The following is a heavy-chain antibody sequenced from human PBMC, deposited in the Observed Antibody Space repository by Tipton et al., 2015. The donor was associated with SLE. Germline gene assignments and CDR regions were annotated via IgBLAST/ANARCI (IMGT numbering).Heavy chain of an antibody. V-gene: IGHV4-34*01. Sequence: LRLSCAVYGGSFSGYYWGWIRPPPGKGLEWIGSIYYSGSTYYNPSLQSRVTISVDTSEDQFSLKLSSVTAADTAVYYCAAQQAGDFDYWGQGTLVTVSS. CDR1: GGSFSGYY. D-gene: IGHD1/OR15-1a*01. CDR3: AAQQAGDFDY. J-gene: IGHJ4*02. CDR2: IYYSGST.